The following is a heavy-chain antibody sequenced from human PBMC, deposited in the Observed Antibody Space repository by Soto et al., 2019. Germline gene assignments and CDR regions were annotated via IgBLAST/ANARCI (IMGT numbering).Heavy chain of an antibody. J-gene: IGHJ4*02. CDR3: ARGSVDTVDSSGLYEY. V-gene: IGHV4-34*01. Sequence: SETLSLTCAVYGGSFSSYYWSWISQPPGKGLEWIGEINHSGGTSYNPSLKSRVTISVDTSKSQFSLKLTSVTAADRAVYYCARGSVDTVDSSGLYEYWGQGTPVTVS. CDR2: INHSGGT. D-gene: IGHD3-22*01. CDR1: GGSFSSYY.